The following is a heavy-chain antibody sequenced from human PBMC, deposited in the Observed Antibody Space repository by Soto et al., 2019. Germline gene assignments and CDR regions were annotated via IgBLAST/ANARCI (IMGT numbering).Heavy chain of an antibody. Sequence: KTSETLSLTCAVSGYSISSGYYWGWIRQPPGKGLEWIGSIYHSGSTYYNPSLKSRVTISVDTSKNQFSLKLSSVTAADTAVYYCARERVAYYYDRSGSQGWFDTWGQGTLVTVSS. D-gene: IGHD3-22*01. CDR3: ARERVAYYYDRSGSQGWFDT. V-gene: IGHV4-38-2*02. J-gene: IGHJ5*02. CDR1: GYSISSGYY. CDR2: IYHSGST.